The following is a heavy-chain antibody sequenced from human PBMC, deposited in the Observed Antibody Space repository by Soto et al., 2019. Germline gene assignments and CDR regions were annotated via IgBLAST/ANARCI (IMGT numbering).Heavy chain of an antibody. CDR3: AKGGGYSSGWYVYYGMHX. Sequence: GGSLRLSCAASGFTFSSYAMSWVRQAPGKGLEWVASIGCSGGSTYYADSVKGRFTISRDNSKNTLYLQMNSLRAEDTAVDYCAKGGGYSSGWYVYYGMHXWGQGTTVTVS. V-gene: IGHV3-23*01. CDR1: GFTFSSYA. J-gene: IGHJ6*02. CDR2: IGCSGGST. D-gene: IGHD6-19*01.